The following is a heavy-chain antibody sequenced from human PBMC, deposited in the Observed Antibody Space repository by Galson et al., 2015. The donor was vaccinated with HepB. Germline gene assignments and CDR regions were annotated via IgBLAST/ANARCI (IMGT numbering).Heavy chain of an antibody. CDR1: GYTFTNYG. CDR3: ARRGRYYGSGSYYNGNGMDV. D-gene: IGHD3-10*01. J-gene: IGHJ6*02. V-gene: IGHV1-18*04. Sequence: SVKVSCKASGYTFTNYGISWVRQAPGQGLEWMGWISAYNGNTNYAQKLQGRVTMTTDTSTSTAYMELRSLRSDDTAVYYCARRGRYYGSGSYYNGNGMDVWGQGTTVTVSS. CDR2: ISAYNGNT.